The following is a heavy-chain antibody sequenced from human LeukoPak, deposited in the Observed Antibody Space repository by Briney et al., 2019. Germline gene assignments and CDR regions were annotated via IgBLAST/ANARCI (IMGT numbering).Heavy chain of an antibody. J-gene: IGHJ4*02. CDR1: GGSISNYY. CDR2: IYYSGST. Sequence: SETLSLTCTVSGGSISNYYWSWIRQPPGKGLEWIGYIYYSGSTNSNPSLNSRATISIDTSKSQFSLKLRSVTAADTAVYYCARAGYCSGGSCYNYWGQGTLVTVSS. V-gene: IGHV4-59*01. CDR3: ARAGYCSGGSCYNY. D-gene: IGHD2-15*01.